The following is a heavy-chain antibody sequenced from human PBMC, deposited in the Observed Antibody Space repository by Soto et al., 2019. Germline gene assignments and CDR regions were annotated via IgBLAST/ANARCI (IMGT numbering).Heavy chain of an antibody. V-gene: IGHV3-23*01. CDR2: IRGDGGQT. Sequence: GGSLRLSCTASGFTFTSYGMGWVRQAPGKGLQWVSTIRGDGGQTHYTDSVKGRFSISRDNSKNTVYLQMNSLRAEDTAVYYCAKSPPSIAARPFSYYYYGMDVWGQGTTVTVSS. D-gene: IGHD6-6*01. CDR3: AKSPPSIAARPFSYYYYGMDV. CDR1: GFTFTSYG. J-gene: IGHJ6*02.